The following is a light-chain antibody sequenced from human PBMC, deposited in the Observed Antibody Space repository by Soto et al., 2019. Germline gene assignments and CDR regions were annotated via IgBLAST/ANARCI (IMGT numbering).Light chain of an antibody. CDR2: ENL. CDR3: CSYAGNRIFI. Sequence: QSVLTQPASVSGSPGQSITISCVGTRSDVGAYDLVSWYQQHPGIAPRLIIYENLRRPSGIPSRFSGSKSGNTASLTISGLQAEDEANYYCCSYAGNRIFIFGGGTKLTVL. V-gene: IGLV2-23*01. J-gene: IGLJ2*01. CDR1: RSDVGAYDL.